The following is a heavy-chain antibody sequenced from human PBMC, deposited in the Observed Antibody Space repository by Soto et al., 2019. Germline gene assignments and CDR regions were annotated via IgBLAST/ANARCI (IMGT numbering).Heavy chain of an antibody. CDR1: GGSISSGGYY. J-gene: IGHJ4*02. CDR2: IYYSGST. V-gene: IGHV4-31*03. Sequence: PSETLSLTCTVSGGSISSGGYYWSWIRQHPGKGLEWIGYIYYSGSTYYNPSLKSRVTISVDTSKNQFSLKLSSVTAADTAVYYCARCYHLDCTNGECYYSVRRHFDYWGQGTLVTVSS. CDR3: ARCYHLDCTNGECYYSVRRHFDY. D-gene: IGHD2-8*01.